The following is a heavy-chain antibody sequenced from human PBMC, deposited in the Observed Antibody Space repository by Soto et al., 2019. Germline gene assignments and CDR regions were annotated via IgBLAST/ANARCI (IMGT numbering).Heavy chain of an antibody. D-gene: IGHD1-7*01. V-gene: IGHV3-23*01. CDR2: ISYSADKT. CDR1: GFTFNTYV. Sequence: EVQLLESGGGLVQPGGSLRLSFAASGFTFNTYVMNWVRQAPGTGLELVSTISYSADKTHYADSVKGRFTISRDNSRDTLFLQMNSLRADDAAVYYCARRARTATTNWGAFDVWGQGTMVTVSS. J-gene: IGHJ3*01. CDR3: ARRARTATTNWGAFDV.